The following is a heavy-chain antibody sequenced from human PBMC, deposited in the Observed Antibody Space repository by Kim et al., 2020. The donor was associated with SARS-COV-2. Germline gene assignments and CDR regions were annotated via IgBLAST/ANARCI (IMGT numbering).Heavy chain of an antibody. V-gene: IGHV1-3*01. J-gene: IGHJ4*02. Sequence: QKFQGRVTITRDTSASPAYMELSSLRSEDTAVYYCARFPLWSGYYFLDYWGQGTLVTVSS. CDR3: ARFPLWSGYYFLDY. D-gene: IGHD3-3*01.